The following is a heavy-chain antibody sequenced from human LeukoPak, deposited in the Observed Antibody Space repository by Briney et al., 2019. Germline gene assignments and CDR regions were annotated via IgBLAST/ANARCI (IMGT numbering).Heavy chain of an antibody. Sequence: SETLSLTCAVYGGSFSGYYWSWIRQLPGKGLEWMGEINHSGSTHYNPSLKSRVTISVDTSKNQFSLKPSSVTAADTAVYYCARGLAGLHYYYYMDVWGKGTTVTVSS. J-gene: IGHJ6*03. CDR2: INHSGST. CDR1: GGSFSGYY. CDR3: ARGLAGLHYYYYMDV. V-gene: IGHV4-34*01. D-gene: IGHD6-19*01.